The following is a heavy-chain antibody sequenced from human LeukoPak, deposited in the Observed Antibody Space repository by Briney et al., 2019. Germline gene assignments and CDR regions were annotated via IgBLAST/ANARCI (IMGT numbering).Heavy chain of an antibody. CDR1: GFTVYNNY. V-gene: IGHV3-53*01. J-gene: IGHJ4*02. Sequence: GGSLRLSCAASGFTVYNNYMIWARHAPGKGWVGVSVIYRGGSTYYADSVKGRFTISRDNSKNTLYLQMNSLRAEDTAVYYCAKDRRSRAADFDYWGQGTLVTVSS. CDR2: IYRGGST. CDR3: AKDRRSRAADFDY. D-gene: IGHD6-13*01.